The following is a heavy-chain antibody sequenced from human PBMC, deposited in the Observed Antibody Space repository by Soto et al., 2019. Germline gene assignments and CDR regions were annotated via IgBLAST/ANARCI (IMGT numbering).Heavy chain of an antibody. V-gene: IGHV1-69*13. CDR3: ARPERFSDAFDI. CDR1: GGTFSSYA. J-gene: IGHJ3*02. Sequence: ASVKVSCKASGGTFSSYAISWVRQAPGQGLEWMGGIIPIFGTANYAQKFQGRVTITADESTSTAYMELSSLRSEDTAVYYCARPERFSDAFDIWGQGTVVTVSS. CDR2: IIPIFGTA.